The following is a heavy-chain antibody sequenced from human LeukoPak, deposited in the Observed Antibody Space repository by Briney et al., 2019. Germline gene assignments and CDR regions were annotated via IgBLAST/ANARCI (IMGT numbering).Heavy chain of an antibody. CDR1: GYSISSGYY. J-gene: IGHJ4*02. Sequence: PSETLSLTCAVSGYSISSGYYWGSIRQPPEKGLEWIGSIYHSGSTYYNPSLKSRVTISVDTSKNQFSLKLSSVTAADTAVYCCARVDVDLLYFDYWGQGTAVTVSS. CDR3: ARVDVDLLYFDY. V-gene: IGHV4-38-2*01. D-gene: IGHD3-9*01. CDR2: IYHSGST.